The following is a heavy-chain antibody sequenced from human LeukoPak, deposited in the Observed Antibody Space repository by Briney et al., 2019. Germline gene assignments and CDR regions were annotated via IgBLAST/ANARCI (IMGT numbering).Heavy chain of an antibody. CDR2: ISVYSGDT. CDR3: ARDIVGAFDLDY. CDR1: GYTFDSHG. D-gene: IGHD5-12*01. Sequence: ASVNVSCKASGYTFDSHGISWLRQAPGQGLEGMGWISVYSGDTNYAHKVQGRVTMTTDTYTSTAYMELRSLTSDDTAVYFCARDIVGAFDLDYWGQGTLVTVSS. V-gene: IGHV1-18*01. J-gene: IGHJ4*02.